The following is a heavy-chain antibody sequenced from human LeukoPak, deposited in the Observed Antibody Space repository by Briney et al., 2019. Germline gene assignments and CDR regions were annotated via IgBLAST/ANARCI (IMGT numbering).Heavy chain of an antibody. V-gene: IGHV4-39*07. CDR1: GGSISSSSYY. Sequence: SETLSLTCTVSGGSISSSSYYWGWIRQPPGKGLEWIGSIYYSGSTYYNPSLKSRVTISVDTSKNQFSLKLSSVTAADTAMYYCARVVLRYFDWLLVPDYFDYWGQGTLVTVSS. J-gene: IGHJ4*02. D-gene: IGHD3-9*01. CDR2: IYYSGST. CDR3: ARVVLRYFDWLLVPDYFDY.